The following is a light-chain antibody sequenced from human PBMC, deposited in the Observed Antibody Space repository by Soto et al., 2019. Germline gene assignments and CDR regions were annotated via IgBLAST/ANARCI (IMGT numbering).Light chain of an antibody. J-gene: IGLJ1*01. CDR3: ATWDDSLKGYV. V-gene: IGLV1-44*01. CDR1: SSNIGSST. Sequence: QSVLTQPPSASGTPGQRVTICCCGSSSNIGSSTVTWYQQLPGAAPTVLIHSNNQRPSGVPDRFSGSKSGTSASLAISGLQSDDEADYYCATWDDSLKGYVFGTGTKLTVL. CDR2: SNN.